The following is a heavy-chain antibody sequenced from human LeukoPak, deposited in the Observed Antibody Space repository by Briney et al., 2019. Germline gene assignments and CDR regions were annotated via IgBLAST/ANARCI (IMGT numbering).Heavy chain of an antibody. D-gene: IGHD4-23*01. CDR1: GGSISSYY. Sequence: PSETLSLTCTVSGGSISSYYWSWIRQPPGKGLEWVSVIYSGDSTYYADSVKGRFTISRDNSKNTLYLQMNSLRAEDTAVYYCARDRWGYWYFDLWGRGTLVTVSS. V-gene: IGHV3-53*01. CDR3: ARDRWGYWYFDL. J-gene: IGHJ2*01. CDR2: IYSGDST.